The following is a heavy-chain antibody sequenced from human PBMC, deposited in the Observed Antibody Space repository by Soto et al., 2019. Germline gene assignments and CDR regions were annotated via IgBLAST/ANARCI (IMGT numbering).Heavy chain of an antibody. D-gene: IGHD2-2*01. CDR2: INHSGST. CDR3: AGTILGYCSSTSCTNRHNFDY. Sequence: SETLSLTCAVYGGSFSGYYWSWIRQPPGKGLEWIGEINHSGSTNYNPSLKSRVTISVDTSKNQFSLKLSSVTAADTAVYYCAGTILGYCSSTSCTNRHNFDYWGQGTLVTVSS. J-gene: IGHJ4*02. V-gene: IGHV4-34*01. CDR1: GGSFSGYY.